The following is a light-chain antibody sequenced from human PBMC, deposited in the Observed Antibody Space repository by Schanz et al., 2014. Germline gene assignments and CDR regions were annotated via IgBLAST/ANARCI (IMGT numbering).Light chain of an antibody. CDR3: SSYGGSHNYV. CDR1: SSDIGGYDY. Sequence: QSALTQPASMSGSPGQSITISCNGSSSDIGGYDYVSWYRQYPGKAPKLMIYDVFNRPSGVSNRFSGSKSGNTASQTVSGLQAEDEADYYCSSYGGSHNYVFGTGTKLTVL. CDR2: DVF. V-gene: IGLV2-14*01. J-gene: IGLJ1*01.